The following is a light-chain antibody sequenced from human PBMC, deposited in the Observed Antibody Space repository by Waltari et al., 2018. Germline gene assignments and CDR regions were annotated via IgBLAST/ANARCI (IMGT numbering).Light chain of an antibody. V-gene: IGLV2-11*01. CDR2: DVA. Sequence: QSALTQPRSVSGSPGQSVTISCTGTSSDVGVYNYVSWYQQHPGKAPQLMIYDVANPPSGVPSRFSGSKSDNTASLSISGLQAEDEADYYCCSYAGSYSWVFGGGTKLTVL. J-gene: IGLJ3*02. CDR3: CSYAGSYSWV. CDR1: SSDVGVYNY.